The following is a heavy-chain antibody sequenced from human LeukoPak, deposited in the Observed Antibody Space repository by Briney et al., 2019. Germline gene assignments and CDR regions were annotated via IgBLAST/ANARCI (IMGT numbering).Heavy chain of an antibody. J-gene: IGHJ4*02. CDR3: ARSEGYCSSTSCRYFDY. V-gene: IGHV3-30-3*01. CDR2: ISYDGSNK. CDR1: GFTFSSYA. Sequence: GGSLRLSCAASGFTFSSYAMPWVRQAPGKGLEWVAVISYDGSNKYYADSVKGRFTISRDNAKNSLYLQMNSLRAEDTAVYYCARSEGYCSSTSCRYFDYWGQGTLVTVSS. D-gene: IGHD2-2*01.